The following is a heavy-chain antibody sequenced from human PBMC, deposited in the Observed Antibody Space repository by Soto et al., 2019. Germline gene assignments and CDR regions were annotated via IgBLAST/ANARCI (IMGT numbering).Heavy chain of an antibody. CDR1: GGSISSGGYY. V-gene: IGHV4-31*03. D-gene: IGHD5-18*01. CDR2: IYYSGST. Sequence: QVQLQESGPGLVKPSQTLSLTCTVSGGSISSGGYYWSWIRQHPGKGLEWIGYIYYSGSTYYNPHLKSRVTISVDTSKNQFSLKLSSVTAADTAVYYCARDMFSGDNYYYYGMDVWGQGTTVTVSS. CDR3: ARDMFSGDNYYYYGMDV. J-gene: IGHJ6*02.